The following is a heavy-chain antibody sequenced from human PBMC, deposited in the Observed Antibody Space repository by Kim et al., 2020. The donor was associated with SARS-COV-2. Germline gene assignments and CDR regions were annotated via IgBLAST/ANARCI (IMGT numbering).Heavy chain of an antibody. D-gene: IGHD5-12*01. J-gene: IGHJ4*02. CDR3: ASGSGSTIAAADY. CDR2: IDPRDSAT. CDR1: KFTFDTYW. Sequence: GESLKISCKGSKFTFDTYWISWVRQMPGKGLEWMGRIDPRDSATNYSPSFQGHVTISADKSINTAYLQWSSLKASDTANYYCASGSGSTIAAADYWGQGTQVTVSS. V-gene: IGHV5-10-1*01.